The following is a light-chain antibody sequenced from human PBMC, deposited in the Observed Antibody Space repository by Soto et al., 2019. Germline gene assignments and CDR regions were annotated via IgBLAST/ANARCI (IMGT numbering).Light chain of an antibody. CDR2: GAS. J-gene: IGKJ4*01. CDR3: QQYNNWSLT. CDR1: QSVTNS. V-gene: IGKV3-15*01. Sequence: EIVLAQSPGTLSLSPGERATLSCRASQSVTNSFLAWYQQKPGQAPRLLIYGASTRATGIPARFSGSGSGTEFTLTISSLQSEDFAVYYCQQYNNWSLTFGGGTRWIS.